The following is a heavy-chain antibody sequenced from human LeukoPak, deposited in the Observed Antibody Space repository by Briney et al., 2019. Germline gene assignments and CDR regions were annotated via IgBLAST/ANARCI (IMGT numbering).Heavy chain of an antibody. Sequence: ASVKVSCKASGYTFTSHYMHWVRPAAGQGLEWMGIINPSSGSPRYAKTVQGRVTMTRDTSTRTVYMEMSSLRSADTAVYYCARDRGRTMLVDHWGQGTLVTVSS. D-gene: IGHD1-7*01. CDR1: GYTFTSHY. V-gene: IGHV1-46*01. CDR2: INPSSGSP. J-gene: IGHJ5*02. CDR3: ARDRGRTMLVDH.